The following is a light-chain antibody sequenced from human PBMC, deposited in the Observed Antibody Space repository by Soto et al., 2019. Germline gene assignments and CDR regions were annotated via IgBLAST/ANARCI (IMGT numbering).Light chain of an antibody. J-gene: IGLJ2*01. Sequence: QSALTQPASVSGSPGQSITISCTGTSSDVGSYNLISWYQQHPGKAPKLMIYEGSKRPSGVSNRFSGSKSGNMASLTISGLQAEDEADYYCCSYAGSSTPGVFGGGTKLTVL. CDR2: EGS. CDR3: CSYAGSSTPGV. V-gene: IGLV2-23*01. CDR1: SSDVGSYNL.